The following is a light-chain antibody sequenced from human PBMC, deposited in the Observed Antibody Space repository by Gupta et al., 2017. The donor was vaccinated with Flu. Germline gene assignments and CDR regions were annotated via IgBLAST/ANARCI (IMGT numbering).Light chain of an antibody. CDR1: SSDVVSYNL. CDR2: EVT. J-gene: IGLJ2*01. Sequence: TSSDVVSYNLVAWYQQDPGKAPKLIIHEVTKRPSGVSDRFSGSKSGNTASLTISGLQAEDEADDYCCSYAGSSTLVLGGGTKLTVL. CDR3: CSYAGSSTLV. V-gene: IGLV2-23*02.